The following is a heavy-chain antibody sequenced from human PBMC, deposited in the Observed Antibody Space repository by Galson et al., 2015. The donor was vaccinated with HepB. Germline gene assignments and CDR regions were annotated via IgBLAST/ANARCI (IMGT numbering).Heavy chain of an antibody. V-gene: IGHV1-46*03. D-gene: IGHD6-13*01. CDR2: INPSGGST. Sequence: SVKVSCKASGYTFTSYYMHWVRQAPGQGLEWMGIINPSGGSTSYAQKFQGRVTMTRDTSTSTVYMELSSLRSEDTAVYYCASPGYSSSWNEYYYGMDVWGQGTTVTVSS. CDR1: GYTFTSYY. CDR3: ASPGYSSSWNEYYYGMDV. J-gene: IGHJ6*02.